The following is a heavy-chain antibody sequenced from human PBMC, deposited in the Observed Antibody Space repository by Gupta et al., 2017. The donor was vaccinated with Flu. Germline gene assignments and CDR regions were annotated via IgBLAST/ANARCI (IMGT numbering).Heavy chain of an antibody. V-gene: IGHV3-33*01. Sequence: QVQLVESGGGVVQPGRSLRLSCAASGFTFSSYGMHWVRQAPGKGLEWVAVIWYDGSNKYYADSVKGRFTISRDNSKNTLYLQMNSLRAEDTAVYYCARAFPRIAWYYMDVWGKGTTVTVSS. J-gene: IGHJ6*03. D-gene: IGHD6-13*01. CDR2: IWYDGSNK. CDR3: ARAFPRIAWYYMDV. CDR1: GFTFSSYG.